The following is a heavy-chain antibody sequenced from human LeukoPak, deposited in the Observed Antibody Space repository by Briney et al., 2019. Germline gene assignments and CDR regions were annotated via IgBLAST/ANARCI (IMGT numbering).Heavy chain of an antibody. CDR3: ARVAYSGYADNLFDY. J-gene: IGHJ4*02. D-gene: IGHD5-12*01. Sequence: ASVKVSCKASEYTFTGYYMHWVRQAPGQGLEWMGWINPNSGGTNYAQKFQGWVTMTRDTSISTAYMEVSRLRSDDTAVYYCARVAYSGYADNLFDYWGQGTLVTVSS. V-gene: IGHV1-2*04. CDR2: INPNSGGT. CDR1: EYTFTGYY.